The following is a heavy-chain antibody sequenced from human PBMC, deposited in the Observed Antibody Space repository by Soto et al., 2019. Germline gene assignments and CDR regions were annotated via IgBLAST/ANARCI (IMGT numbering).Heavy chain of an antibody. CDR1: GGTFSSYA. J-gene: IGHJ5*02. CDR3: ARSSAHYCSSTSCYGRWFDP. D-gene: IGHD2-2*01. CDR2: IIPIFGTA. V-gene: IGHV1-69*13. Sequence: SVKVSCKASGGTFSSYAISWVRQAPGQGREWMGGIIPIFGTANYAQKFQGRVTITADESTSTAYMELSSLRSEDTAVYYCARSSAHYCSSTSCYGRWFDPWGQGXLVTVHS.